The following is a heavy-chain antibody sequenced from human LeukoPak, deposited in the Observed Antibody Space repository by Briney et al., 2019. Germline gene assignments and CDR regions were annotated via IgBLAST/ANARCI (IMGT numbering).Heavy chain of an antibody. CDR2: ISSNGRRT. CDR1: GFTFSSYS. J-gene: IGHJ4*02. D-gene: IGHD6-19*01. CDR3: ARVDYGSGCDS. V-gene: IGHV3-64*01. Sequence: GGSLRLSCAASGFTFSSYSMHWVRQAPGKGLEFVSAISSNGRRTYYANSVKGRFTISRDTSKNTLYLQMGSLRAEDMAVYYCARVDYGSGCDSWGQGTLVTVSS.